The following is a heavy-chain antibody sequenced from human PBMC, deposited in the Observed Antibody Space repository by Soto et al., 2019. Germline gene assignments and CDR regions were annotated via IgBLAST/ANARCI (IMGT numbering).Heavy chain of an antibody. D-gene: IGHD3-3*01. Sequence: SQTRSVTCAISGDSVSSNSAAWNWIRQSPSRGLEWLGRTYYRSKWYNDYAVSVKSRITINPDTSKNQFSLQLNSVTPEDTAVYYCERAEGYYDFWSGYYTDYYYGMDVWGQGTTVTVSS. CDR3: ERAEGYYDFWSGYYTDYYYGMDV. J-gene: IGHJ6*02. V-gene: IGHV6-1*01. CDR1: GDSVSSNSAA. CDR2: TYYRSKWYN.